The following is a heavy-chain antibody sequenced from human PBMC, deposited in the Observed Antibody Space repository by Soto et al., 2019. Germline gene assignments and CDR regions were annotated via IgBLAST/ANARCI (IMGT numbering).Heavy chain of an antibody. J-gene: IGHJ3*02. CDR2: IWYDGSNK. Sequence: GGSLRLSCAASGFTFSSYGMHWVRQAPGKGLEWVAVIWYDGSNKYYADSVKGRFTISRDNSKNTLYLQMNSLRAEDTAVYYCARTLRYFDRDAFDIWGQGTMVTVS. CDR1: GFTFSSYG. D-gene: IGHD3-9*01. CDR3: ARTLRYFDRDAFDI. V-gene: IGHV3-33*01.